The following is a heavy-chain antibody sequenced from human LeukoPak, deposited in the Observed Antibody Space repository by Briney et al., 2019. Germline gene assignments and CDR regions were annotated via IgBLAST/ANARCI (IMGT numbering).Heavy chain of an antibody. CDR2: IKQDASDK. V-gene: IGHV3-7*01. J-gene: IGHJ4*02. CDR1: GFTFTIYW. CDR3: VRDPVDY. Sequence: PGGSLRLPCAASGFTFTIYWMSWVRQAPGKGLEWVASIKQDASDKYYVDSVKGRFTISRDNAKNSLFLQMISLRAEDTALYYCVRDPVDYWGQGILVTVSS.